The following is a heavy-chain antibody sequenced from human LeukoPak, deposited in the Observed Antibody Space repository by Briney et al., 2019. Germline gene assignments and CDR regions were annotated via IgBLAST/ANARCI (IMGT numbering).Heavy chain of an antibody. D-gene: IGHD3-10*01. Sequence: GGSLRLSCSASGFTVSSNYMSWVRQAPGKGLEWVSVIYSGGSTYYADSVKGRFTISRDSSKNTLYLQMNSLRAEDTAVYYCASPAYGSGSKYFDYWGQGTLVTVSS. CDR3: ASPAYGSGSKYFDY. J-gene: IGHJ4*02. CDR2: IYSGGST. CDR1: GFTVSSNY. V-gene: IGHV3-53*01.